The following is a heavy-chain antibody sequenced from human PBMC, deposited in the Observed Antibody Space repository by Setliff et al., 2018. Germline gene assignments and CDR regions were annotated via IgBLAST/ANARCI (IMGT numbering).Heavy chain of an antibody. V-gene: IGHV4-34*12. CDR1: GGSFSTYY. D-gene: IGHD2-21*01. CDR2: IFHSGST. Sequence: SETLSLTCAVYGGSFSTYYWGWIRQPPGKGLEWIGSIFHSGSTFYSPSLKRRVTISEDMSTNQFSLKLSSVTAADTAVYYCARQDCGAALLGYFDLWGRGTLVTVSS. J-gene: IGHJ2*01. CDR3: ARQDCGAALLGYFDL.